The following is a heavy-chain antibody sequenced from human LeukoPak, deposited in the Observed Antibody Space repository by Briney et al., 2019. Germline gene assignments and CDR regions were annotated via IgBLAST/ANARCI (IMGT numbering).Heavy chain of an antibody. CDR1: GGSISSYY. J-gene: IGHJ6*02. D-gene: IGHD1-26*01. Sequence: PSETLSLTCTVSGGSISSYYWSWIRQPPGKGLEWIGYIYYIVSTYYNPSLKSRVTISVDTSKNQFSLELSSVTAADTAIYYCARRSVVGPTGYFSYYGMDVWGQGTTVTVSS. V-gene: IGHV4-30-4*01. CDR3: ARRSVVGPTGYFSYYGMDV. CDR2: IYYIVST.